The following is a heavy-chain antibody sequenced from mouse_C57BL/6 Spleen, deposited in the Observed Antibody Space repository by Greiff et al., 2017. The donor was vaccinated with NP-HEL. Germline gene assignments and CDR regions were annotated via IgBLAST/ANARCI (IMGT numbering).Heavy chain of an antibody. CDR2: IDPENGDT. CDR1: GFNIQDDY. J-gene: IGHJ3*01. CDR3: TTYRTTGAY. Sequence: EVQLQQSGAELVRPGASVKLSCTASGFNIQDDYMHWVKQRPEQGLEWIGWIDPENGDTEYASKFQGKATITADTSSNTAYRQLSSLTSEDTAFYYCTTYRTTGAYWGQGTLVTVSA. V-gene: IGHV14-4*01. D-gene: IGHD2-12*01.